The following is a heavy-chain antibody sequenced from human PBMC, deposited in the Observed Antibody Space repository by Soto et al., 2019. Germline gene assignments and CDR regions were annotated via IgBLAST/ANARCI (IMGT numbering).Heavy chain of an antibody. Sequence: GESLKISCXGSGYSFTSYWIGWVRQMPGKGLEWMGIIYPGDSDTRYSPSFQGQVTISADKSISTAYLQWSSLKASDTAMYYCASSRYYYDSSSWFDPWGQGTLVTSPQ. D-gene: IGHD3-22*01. CDR3: ASSRYYYDSSSWFDP. V-gene: IGHV5-51*01. CDR2: IYPGDSDT. J-gene: IGHJ5*02. CDR1: GYSFTSYW.